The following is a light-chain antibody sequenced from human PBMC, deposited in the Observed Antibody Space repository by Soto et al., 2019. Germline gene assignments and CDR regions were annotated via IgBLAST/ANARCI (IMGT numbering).Light chain of an antibody. CDR3: QQYYTTPPI. J-gene: IGKJ2*01. Sequence: DIVMTQSPDSLAVSLGERATINCKSSQSVLYSSNNKNYLAWYQQKPGQPPKMLIHWASTRESGVPDRFSGSGSEKDSTLSISPLQSEDVAVYYCQQYYTTPPIFGQGTNVEI. CDR2: WAS. V-gene: IGKV4-1*01. CDR1: QSVLYSSNNKNY.